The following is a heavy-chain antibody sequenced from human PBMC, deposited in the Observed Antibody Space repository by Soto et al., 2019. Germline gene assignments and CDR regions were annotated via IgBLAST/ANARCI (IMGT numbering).Heavy chain of an antibody. V-gene: IGHV3-30*18. D-gene: IGHD3-9*01. J-gene: IGHJ4*02. CDR3: AKDLFFYDTLTRHIDTAY. Sequence: HPGGSLRLSCAASGFTFSSYGMHWVRQAPGKGLEWVAVISYDGSNKYYADSVNGRFTISRDNSKNTLCLQMNSLRAEDTAVYYCAKDLFFYDTLTRHIDTAYRGQGTLVTVYS. CDR2: ISYDGSNK. CDR1: GFTFSSYG.